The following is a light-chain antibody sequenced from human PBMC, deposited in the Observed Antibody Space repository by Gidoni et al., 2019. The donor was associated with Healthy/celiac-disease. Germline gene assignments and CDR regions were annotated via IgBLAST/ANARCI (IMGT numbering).Light chain of an antibody. J-gene: IGKJ3*01. CDR2: AAS. V-gene: IGKV1-9*01. Sequence: DIQLTQSPSFLSASVGDRVTITCRASQGISSYLAWYQQKPGKAHKLLIYAASTLQSVVPSRFSGSGSGTEFTLTISSLQPEDFATYYCQQLNSFGPGTKVDIK. CDR3: QQLNS. CDR1: QGISSY.